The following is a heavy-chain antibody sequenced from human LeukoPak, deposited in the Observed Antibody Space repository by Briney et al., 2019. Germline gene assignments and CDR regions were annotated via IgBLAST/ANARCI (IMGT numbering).Heavy chain of an antibody. CDR2: IRYDGSNE. Sequence: PGGSLRLSCVASGVTFSSYGMHWVRQAPGKGLERVAFIRYDGSNEYYIDSVKGRFTLSRDNSKNTLYLQMNSLRAEDTAVYYCAKDFKWELLVDYWGQGTLVTVSS. V-gene: IGHV3-30*02. D-gene: IGHD1-26*01. J-gene: IGHJ4*02. CDR3: AKDFKWELLVDY. CDR1: GVTFSSYG.